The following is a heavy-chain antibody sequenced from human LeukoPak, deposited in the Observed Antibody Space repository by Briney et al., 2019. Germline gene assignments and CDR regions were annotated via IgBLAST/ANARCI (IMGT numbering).Heavy chain of an antibody. CDR2: INHSGST. Sequence: PSETLSLTCTVSDGSISSSSYYWGWIRQPPGKGLEWIGEINHSGSTNYNPSLKSRVTISVDTSKNQFSLKLSSVTAADTAVYYCARRMVRGVISWGHVDYWGQGTLVTVSS. CDR3: ARRMVRGVISWGHVDY. CDR1: DGSISSSSYY. V-gene: IGHV4-39*07. D-gene: IGHD3-10*01. J-gene: IGHJ4*02.